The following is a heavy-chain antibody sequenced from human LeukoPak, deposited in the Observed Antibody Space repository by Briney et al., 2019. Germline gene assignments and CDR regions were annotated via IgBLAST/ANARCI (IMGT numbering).Heavy chain of an antibody. CDR1: GFTVSSSY. D-gene: IGHD1-7*01. V-gene: IGHV3-53*01. Sequence: PGGSLRLSCAASGFTVSSSYMSWVRQAPGKGLEWVSVIYSGGSTYYADSVKGRFTISRDNAKNSLYLQMNSLRAGDTAVYYCARDGRGELHPDAFDIWGQGTMVTVSS. CDR3: ARDGRGELHPDAFDI. J-gene: IGHJ3*02. CDR2: IYSGGST.